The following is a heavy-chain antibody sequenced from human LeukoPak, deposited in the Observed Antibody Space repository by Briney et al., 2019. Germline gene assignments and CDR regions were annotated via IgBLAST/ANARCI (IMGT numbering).Heavy chain of an antibody. D-gene: IGHD3-22*01. Sequence: GGSLRLSCAASGFTFSSYSMNWVRQAPGKGLEWVSYISSSSTTIYYADSVKGRFTISRDNAMNSLYLQMNSLRAEDTAVYYCARDRLYYYDSSAYRWFDPWGQGTLVTVSS. CDR1: GFTFSSYS. J-gene: IGHJ5*02. CDR2: ISSSSTTI. CDR3: ARDRLYYYDSSAYRWFDP. V-gene: IGHV3-48*01.